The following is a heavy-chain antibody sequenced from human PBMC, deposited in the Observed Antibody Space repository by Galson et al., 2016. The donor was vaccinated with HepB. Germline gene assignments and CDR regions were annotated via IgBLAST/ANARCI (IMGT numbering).Heavy chain of an antibody. Sequence: SLRLSCAASGFTFSNSAMTWVRQAPGKGLEWVAAISGSGGTTYYADSVKGRLTISRYNYKNTLYVQLDSLSAEDTAVYYCAGDEAAARGWNAFDIWGQGTMVTVSS. J-gene: IGHJ3*02. CDR3: AGDEAAARGWNAFDI. V-gene: IGHV3-23*01. CDR1: GFTFSNSA. D-gene: IGHD6-25*01. CDR2: ISGSGGTT.